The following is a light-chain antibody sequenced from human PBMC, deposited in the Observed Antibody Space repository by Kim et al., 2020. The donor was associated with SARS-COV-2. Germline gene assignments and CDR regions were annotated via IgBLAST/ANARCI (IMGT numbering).Light chain of an antibody. CDR2: DSS. J-gene: IGKJ4*01. V-gene: IGKV1-5*01. CDR1: QSISSW. CDR3: QQYNSYPLT. Sequence: DIQMTQSPSTLSASVGDRVTISCRASQSISSWLAWFQQKPGKAPNLLIYDSSSLESGVPSRFSGSGSGTEFTLTISSLQPDDFATYYCQQYNSYPLTFGDGTKVDIK.